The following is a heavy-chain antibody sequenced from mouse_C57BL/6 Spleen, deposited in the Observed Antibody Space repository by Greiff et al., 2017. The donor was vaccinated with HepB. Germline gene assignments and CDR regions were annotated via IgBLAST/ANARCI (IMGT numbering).Heavy chain of an antibody. V-gene: IGHV1-5*01. J-gene: IGHJ1*03. Sequence: EVQLQQSGTVLARPGASVKMSCKTSGYTFTSYWMHWVKQRPGQGLEWIGAIYPGNSDTSYNQKFKGKAKLTAVTSASTAYMELSSLTNEDSAVYYCTRASFAYWYFDVWGTGTTVTVSS. CDR1: GYTFTSYW. CDR3: TRASFAYWYFDV. CDR2: IYPGNSDT.